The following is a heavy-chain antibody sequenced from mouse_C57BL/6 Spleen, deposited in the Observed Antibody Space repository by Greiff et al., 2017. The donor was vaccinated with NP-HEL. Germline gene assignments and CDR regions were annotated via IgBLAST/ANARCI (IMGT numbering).Heavy chain of an antibody. CDR1: GYTFTSYW. J-gene: IGHJ3*01. D-gene: IGHD1-1*01. CDR2: IYPGNSDT. V-gene: IGHV1-5*01. Sequence: VQLKQSGTVLARPGASVKMSCKTSGYTFTSYWMHWVKQRPGQGLDWIGAIYPGNSDTSYNQKFNGKAKLTAVTAAITAYRELSSLTNEDAAVYYCTSTTVGATPFAYWGQGTLVTVSA. CDR3: TSTTVGATPFAY.